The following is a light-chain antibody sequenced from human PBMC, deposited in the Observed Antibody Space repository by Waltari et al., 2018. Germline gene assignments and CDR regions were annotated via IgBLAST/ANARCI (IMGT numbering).Light chain of an antibody. CDR3: GTWDSSLSAAV. CDR1: SSNIGNYY. V-gene: IGLV1-51*02. J-gene: IGLJ7*01. Sequence: QSVLTQPPSVSPAPGQTVTISCSGSSSNIGNYYVTWSQQPPGTAPKLLIYKNNGRPAGIPGRFSGSKSGTSATLGITGLQTGDEADYYCGTWDSSLSAAVFGGGTQLTVL. CDR2: KNN.